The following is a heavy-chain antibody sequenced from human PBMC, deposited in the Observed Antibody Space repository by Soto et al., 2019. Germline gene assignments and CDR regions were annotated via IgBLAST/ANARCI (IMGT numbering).Heavy chain of an antibody. Sequence: ASVKGSCKASGYTFTGYYMHWVRQAPGQGLEWMGWINPNSGGTNYAQKFQGRVTMTRDTSISTAYMELSRLRSDDTAVYYCARGSVRGATAFSHYWGQGTLVTVSS. J-gene: IGHJ4*02. CDR1: GYTFTGYY. CDR3: ARGSVRGATAFSHY. V-gene: IGHV1-2*02. D-gene: IGHD1-26*01. CDR2: INPNSGGT.